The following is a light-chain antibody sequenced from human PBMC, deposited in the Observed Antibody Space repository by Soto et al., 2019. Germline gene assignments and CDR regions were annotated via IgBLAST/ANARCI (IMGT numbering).Light chain of an antibody. CDR3: QQYFSSP. CDR1: QNLIGTY. J-gene: IGKJ2*01. CDR2: GVS. V-gene: IGKV3-20*01. Sequence: VLTQSPGTLSLSPGDRATLSCRASQNLIGTYLSWYQQRPGLAPRLLIFGVSNRATGIPDRFSGSGSGTDFSHTISRLEDEDFAVYYYQQYFSSPFGQGTRV.